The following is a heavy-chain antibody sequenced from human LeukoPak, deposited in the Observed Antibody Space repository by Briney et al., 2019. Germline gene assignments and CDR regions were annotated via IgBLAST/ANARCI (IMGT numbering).Heavy chain of an antibody. Sequence: ASAKVSCKASGYTFTGYYMHWVRQAPGQGLEWMGIINPSGGSTSYAQKFQGRVTMTRDMSTSTVYMELSSLRSEDTAVYYCASSPGGPGYYFDYWGQGTLVTVSS. J-gene: IGHJ4*02. V-gene: IGHV1-46*01. CDR3: ASSPGGPGYYFDY. CDR1: GYTFTGYY. D-gene: IGHD3-10*01. CDR2: INPSGGST.